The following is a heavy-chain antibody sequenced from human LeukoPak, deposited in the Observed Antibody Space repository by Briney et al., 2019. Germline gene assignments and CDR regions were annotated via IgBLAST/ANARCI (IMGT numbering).Heavy chain of an antibody. CDR1: GYSFTNYW. D-gene: IGHD2-2*03. Sequence: GESLKISCKGSGYSFTNYWIGWVRQMPGKSLEWMGIIYPGDSDTRYSPSFQGQVTISADKSISTAYLQWSSLKASDTAIYYCARSGGYCSSTSCYAFDYWGQGTLVTVSS. CDR2: IYPGDSDT. V-gene: IGHV5-51*01. CDR3: ARSGGYCSSTSCYAFDY. J-gene: IGHJ4*02.